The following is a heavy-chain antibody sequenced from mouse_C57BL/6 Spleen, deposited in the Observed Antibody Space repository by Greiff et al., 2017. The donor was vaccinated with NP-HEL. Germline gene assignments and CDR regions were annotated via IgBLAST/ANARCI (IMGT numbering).Heavy chain of an antibody. V-gene: IGHV1-85*01. D-gene: IGHD4-1*01. CDR1: GYTFTSYD. CDR2: IYPRDGST. CDR3: ARYGDWDVDAMDY. Sequence: QVQLKESGPELVKPGASVKLSCKASGYTFTSYDINWVKQRPGQGLEWIGWIYPRDGSTKYNEKFKGKATLTVDTSSSTAYMELHSLTSEDSAVYVCARYGDWDVDAMDYWGQGTSVTVSS. J-gene: IGHJ4*01.